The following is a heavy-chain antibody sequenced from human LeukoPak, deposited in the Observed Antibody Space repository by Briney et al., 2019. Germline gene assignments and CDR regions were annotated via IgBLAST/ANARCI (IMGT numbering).Heavy chain of an antibody. CDR1: GFTFSSYA. CDR2: ISGSGGST. J-gene: IGHJ6*02. Sequence: GGSLRLSCAASGFTFSSYAMSWVRQALGKGLEWVSAISGSGGSTYYADSVKGRFTISRDNSKNTLYLQMNSLRAEDTAVYYCAGYCSSTSCYKDYYYGMDVWGQGTTVTVSS. D-gene: IGHD2-2*02. V-gene: IGHV3-23*01. CDR3: AGYCSSTSCYKDYYYGMDV.